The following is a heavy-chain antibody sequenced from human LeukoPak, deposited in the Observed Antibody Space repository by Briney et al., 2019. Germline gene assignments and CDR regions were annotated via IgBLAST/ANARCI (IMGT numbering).Heavy chain of an antibody. CDR2: INHSGST. V-gene: IGHV4-34*01. J-gene: IGHJ4*02. D-gene: IGHD5-18*01. Sequence: MASETLSLTCAVYGGSFSGYYWSWIRQPPGKGLEWIGEINHSGSTNYNPSLKSRVTISVDTSKNQFSLKLSSVTAADTAVYYCARESRWIQLWLGVFDYWGQGTLVTVSS. CDR3: ARESRWIQLWLGVFDY. CDR1: GGSFSGYY.